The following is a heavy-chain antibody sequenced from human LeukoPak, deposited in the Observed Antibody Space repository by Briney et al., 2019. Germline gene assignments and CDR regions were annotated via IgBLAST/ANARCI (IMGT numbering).Heavy chain of an antibody. Sequence: ASVKVSCKASGYTFTGYYMHWVRQAPGQGLEWMGWIKADSGGTNYAQRFQGRVTMTRDTSISTAYMDLSRLRSDDTAVYHCATSGYPYSAFDIWGQGTMVTVSS. D-gene: IGHD3-22*01. CDR2: IKADSGGT. V-gene: IGHV1-2*02. CDR1: GYTFTGYY. J-gene: IGHJ3*02. CDR3: ATSGYPYSAFDI.